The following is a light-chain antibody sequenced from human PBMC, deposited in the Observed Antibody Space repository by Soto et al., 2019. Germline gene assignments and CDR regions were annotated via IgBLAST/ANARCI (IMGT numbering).Light chain of an antibody. CDR1: QSVRSS. J-gene: IGKJ1*01. V-gene: IGKV3-11*01. CDR2: DAS. Sequence: IVLTQSPATLSLSPGERVTLSCRASQSVRSSLAWYQQQPCQAPRLLIYDASNRATGIPGRFSGSGSGTDFTLTISSLDPKDFAVYSCQQRSSWPGTFGLGNKVEIK. CDR3: QQRSSWPGT.